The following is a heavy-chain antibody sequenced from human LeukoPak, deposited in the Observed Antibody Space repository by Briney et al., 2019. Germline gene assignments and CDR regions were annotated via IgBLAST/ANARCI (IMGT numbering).Heavy chain of an antibody. J-gene: IGHJ6*03. CDR1: GGTFSSYA. V-gene: IGHV1-69*13. D-gene: IGHD2-2*01. CDR2: IIPIFGTA. Sequence: ASVKVSCEASGGTFSSYAISWVRQAPGHGLEWMGGIIPIFGTANYAQKFQGRVTITADESTRTAYMELSSLRSEDTAVYYCASAYCSSTSCLNYYYYYMDVWGKGTTVTVSS. CDR3: ASAYCSSTSCLNYYYYYMDV.